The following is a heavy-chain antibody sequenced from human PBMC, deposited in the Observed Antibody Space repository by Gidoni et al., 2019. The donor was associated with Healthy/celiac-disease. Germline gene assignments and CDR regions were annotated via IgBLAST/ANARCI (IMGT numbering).Heavy chain of an antibody. J-gene: IGHJ4*02. CDR1: GFTFGNAW. V-gene: IGHV3-15*01. CDR2: IKSKTDCGTT. D-gene: IGHD3-10*01. Sequence: EVQLVESGGGLVKPGGSISLSCAASGFTFGNAWMSWVRQAPGKGLEWVGRIKSKTDCGTTDYAAPVKSRFTISRDDSKNTLYLQMNSLKTEDTAVYYCTTGYYYGSGSGSWGQGTLVTVSS. CDR3: TTGYYYGSGSGS.